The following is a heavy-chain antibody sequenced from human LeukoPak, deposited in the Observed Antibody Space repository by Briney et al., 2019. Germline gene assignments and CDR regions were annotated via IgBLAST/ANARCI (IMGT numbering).Heavy chain of an antibody. V-gene: IGHV3-21*01. J-gene: IGHJ6*03. Sequence: PGGSLRLSCAASGFTFSSYSMNWVRQAPGKGLEWVSPISSSSSYIYYADSVKGRFTMSRDNAKNSLYLLLNSLRAEDTAVYYCAREVVVAATRYMDVWGKGTTVTISS. CDR3: AREVVVAATRYMDV. D-gene: IGHD2-15*01. CDR1: GFTFSSYS. CDR2: ISSSSSYI.